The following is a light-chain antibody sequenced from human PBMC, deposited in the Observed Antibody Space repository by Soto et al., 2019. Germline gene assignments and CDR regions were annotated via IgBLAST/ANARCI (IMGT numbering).Light chain of an antibody. CDR1: QSVLYSSNNKNY. Sequence: DIVMTQSPDSLAVSLGERATINCKSSQSVLYSSNNKNYLAWYQQKPGQPPKLLIYWASTRESGVPDRFSGSGSGTDFTLTISSLQAEDVAVYYCQQYYSTPLTFGQGTRLRL. J-gene: IGKJ5*01. CDR3: QQYYSTPLT. CDR2: WAS. V-gene: IGKV4-1*01.